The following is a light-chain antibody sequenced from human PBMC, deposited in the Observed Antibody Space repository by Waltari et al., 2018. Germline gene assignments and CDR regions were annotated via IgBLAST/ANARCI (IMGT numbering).Light chain of an antibody. Sequence: SSELTQGPDVSVALGQTVKITCQGDSLRTSYATWYQVNPGQAPVLVLFGKEKRPSGIPDRISGYSSGTTSSLTITGAQAEDEADYYCHSRKGRDNQVVFGGGTKLTVL. CDR2: GKE. CDR1: SLRTSY. J-gene: IGLJ3*02. CDR3: HSRKGRDNQVV. V-gene: IGLV3-19*01.